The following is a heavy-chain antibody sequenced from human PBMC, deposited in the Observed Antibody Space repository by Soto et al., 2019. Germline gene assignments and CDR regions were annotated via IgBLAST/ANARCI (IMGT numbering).Heavy chain of an antibody. J-gene: IGHJ4*02. CDR1: GGSISSGGYY. CDR3: ARVFGSGSYYYLFDY. V-gene: IGHV4-31*03. Sequence: SETLSLTCTVSGGSISSGGYYWSWIRQHPGKGLEWIGYIYYSGSTYYNPSLKSRVTISVDTSKNQFSLKLSSVTAADTAVYYCARVFGSGSYYYLFDYWGQGTLVTVSS. CDR2: IYYSGST. D-gene: IGHD3-10*01.